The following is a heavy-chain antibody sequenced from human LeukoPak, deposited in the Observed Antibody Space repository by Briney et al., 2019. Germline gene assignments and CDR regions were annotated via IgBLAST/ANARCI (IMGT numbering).Heavy chain of an antibody. CDR1: GGSISSISYY. CDR2: IYYSGST. D-gene: IGHD4-17*01. J-gene: IGHJ4*02. V-gene: IGHV4-39*07. CDR3: ATNDRGDYAVFDY. Sequence: SETLSLTCSVSGGSISSISYYWGWIRQPPGKGLDWIGSIYYSGSTYYNPSLKSRVTISVDTSKNQFSLKLSSVTAADTAVYYCATNDRGDYAVFDYWGQGTLVTVSS.